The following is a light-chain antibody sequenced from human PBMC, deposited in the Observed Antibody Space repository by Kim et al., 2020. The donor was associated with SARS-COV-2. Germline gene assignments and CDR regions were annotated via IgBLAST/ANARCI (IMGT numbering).Light chain of an antibody. CDR3: QAWDSRTDNYV. V-gene: IGLV3-1*01. Sequence: SYELTQPTSVSVSPGQTASITCSGDKLGDKYACWYQQKPGQSPVLVIYQDSKRPSGIPERFSGSNSGNTATLTISGTQAMDEADYYCQAWDSRTDNYVFGTGTKVTVL. CDR1: KLGDKY. J-gene: IGLJ1*01. CDR2: QDS.